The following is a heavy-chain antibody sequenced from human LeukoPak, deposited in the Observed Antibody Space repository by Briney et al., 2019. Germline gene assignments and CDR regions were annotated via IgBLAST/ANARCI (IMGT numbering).Heavy chain of an antibody. D-gene: IGHD3-10*01. J-gene: IGHJ5*02. V-gene: IGHV3-30*12. Sequence: GGSLRLSCAASGFTFSSYGMHWVRQAPGKGLEWVAVISYDGSNKYYADSVKGRFTISRDNSKNTLYLQMNSLRAEDTAVYYCARGEYYGSGSSRGDWFDPWGQGTLVTVSS. CDR3: ARGEYYGSGSSRGDWFDP. CDR2: ISYDGSNK. CDR1: GFTFSSYG.